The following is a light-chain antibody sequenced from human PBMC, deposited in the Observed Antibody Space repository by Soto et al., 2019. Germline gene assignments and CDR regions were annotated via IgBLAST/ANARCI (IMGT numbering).Light chain of an antibody. CDR1: QSISSY. J-gene: IGKJ1*01. V-gene: IGKV1-39*01. CDR2: AAS. Sequence: DIQITQSPSSLSASVGDRVTITCRASQSISSYLNWYQQKPGKAPKLLIYAASSLQSGVPSRFSGSGSGTDFTLTISSLQPEDFATYYCQQSYSTPWTFGHVTKV. CDR3: QQSYSTPWT.